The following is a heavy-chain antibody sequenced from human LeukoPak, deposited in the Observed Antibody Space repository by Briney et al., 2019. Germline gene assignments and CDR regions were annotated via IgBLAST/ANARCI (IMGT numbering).Heavy chain of an antibody. V-gene: IGHV3-23*01. D-gene: IGHD6-19*01. Sequence: GGSLRFSCAASGFTFSSYAMSWVRQAPGRGLEWVSAISGSGGSTYYADSVKGRFTISRDNSKNTLYLQMNSLRAEDTAVYYCAKTCLPYSSGWYWDYWGQGTLVTVSS. CDR2: ISGSGGST. CDR1: GFTFSSYA. CDR3: AKTCLPYSSGWYWDY. J-gene: IGHJ4*02.